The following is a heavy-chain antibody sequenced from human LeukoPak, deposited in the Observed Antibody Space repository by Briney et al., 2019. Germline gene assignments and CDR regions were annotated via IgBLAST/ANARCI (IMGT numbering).Heavy chain of an antibody. CDR2: INSDGSST. CDR1: GFTFSRYW. V-gene: IGHV3-74*01. CDR3: ARDELRTGAFDV. D-gene: IGHD1-7*01. J-gene: IGHJ3*01. Sequence: GGSLRLSCEVSGFTFSRYWMHWVRQAPGKGLVWVSRINSDGSSTSYADSVKGRFTISRDNAKNSLYLQMNSLRAEDTAVYYCARDELRTGAFDVWGQGTVVTVSS.